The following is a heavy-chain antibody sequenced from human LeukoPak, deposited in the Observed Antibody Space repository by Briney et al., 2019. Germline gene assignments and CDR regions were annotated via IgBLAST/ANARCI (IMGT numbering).Heavy chain of an antibody. CDR2: ISVSGGST. D-gene: IGHD3-10*01. CDR3: AKGVSATMVRGVITTVDY. Sequence: ASVKVSCKASGYTFTSYAMHWVRQAPGKGLEWVSAISVSGGSTYYADSVKGRFTISRDNSKNTLYLQMNSLRAEDTAVYYCAKGVSATMVRGVITTVDYWGQGTLVTVSS. CDR1: GYTFTSYA. J-gene: IGHJ4*02. V-gene: IGHV3-23*01.